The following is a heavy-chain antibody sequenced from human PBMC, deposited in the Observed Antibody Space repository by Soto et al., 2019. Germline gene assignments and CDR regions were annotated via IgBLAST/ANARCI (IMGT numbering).Heavy chain of an antibody. J-gene: IGHJ4*02. CDR3: ARDGDGSSWPFDY. D-gene: IGHD6-13*01. V-gene: IGHV3-48*01. Sequence: PGGSLRLSCAASGFTFSYYNMNWVRQAPARGLEWVSYISSSSSTIYYADSVKGRFTISRDNASNSLYLQMNSLRAEDTAVYYCARDGDGSSWPFDYWGPGTLVTVSS. CDR1: GFTFSYYN. CDR2: ISSSSSTI.